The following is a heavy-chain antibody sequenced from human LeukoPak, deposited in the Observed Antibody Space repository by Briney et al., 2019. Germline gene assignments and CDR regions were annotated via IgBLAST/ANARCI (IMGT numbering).Heavy chain of an antibody. D-gene: IGHD3-3*01. V-gene: IGHV1-46*01. Sequence: ASVKVSCKASGYTFTSYYMHWVRQAPGQGLEWMGLINPSGGSTSYAQKFQGRVTMTRDTSTSTVYMELSSLRSEDTAVYYCARDGPPTYYDFWSGYFDYWGQGTLVTVSS. CDR1: GYTFTSYY. J-gene: IGHJ4*02. CDR3: ARDGPPTYYDFWSGYFDY. CDR2: INPSGGST.